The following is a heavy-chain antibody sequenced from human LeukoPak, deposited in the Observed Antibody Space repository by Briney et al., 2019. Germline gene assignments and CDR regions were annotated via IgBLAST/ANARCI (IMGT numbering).Heavy chain of an antibody. D-gene: IGHD3-16*01. Sequence: GRSLRLSCAASGFTFSSYAMHWVRQAPGKGLEWVAVISYDGSNKYYADSVKGRFTISRDNSKNTLYLQMNSLRAEDTAVYYCANGVFAPIGYWGQGTLVTVSS. CDR3: ANGVFAPIGY. J-gene: IGHJ4*02. CDR2: ISYDGSNK. V-gene: IGHV3-30-3*01. CDR1: GFTFSSYA.